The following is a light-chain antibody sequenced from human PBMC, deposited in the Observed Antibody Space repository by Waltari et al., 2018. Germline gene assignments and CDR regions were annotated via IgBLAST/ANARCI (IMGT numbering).Light chain of an antibody. CDR2: GAS. CDR3: QQYGDSPPYT. Sequence: EIVLTQSPGTLSLSPGERATLSCRASQSVSTSYLAWYQQKPGQAPRLVIYGASSRATGIPDRFSGSGSGTDFNLTIDRLEPEDFAVYYCQQYGDSPPYTFGQGTKLEIK. J-gene: IGKJ2*01. V-gene: IGKV3-20*01. CDR1: QSVSTSY.